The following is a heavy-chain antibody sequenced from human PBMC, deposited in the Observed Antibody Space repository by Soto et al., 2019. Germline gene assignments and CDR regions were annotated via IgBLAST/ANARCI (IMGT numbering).Heavy chain of an antibody. CDR2: IYYSGST. CDR1: GGSISSYY. V-gene: IGHV4-59*01. J-gene: IGHJ4*02. Sequence: SETLSLTCTVSGGSISSYYWSWILQPPWKGLEWIGYIYYSGSTNYNPSLKSRVTISVDTSKNQFSLKLSSVTAADTAVYYCARVGLHCTNGVCYTEYYYFDYWGQGTLVTVSS. CDR3: ARVGLHCTNGVCYTEYYYFDY. D-gene: IGHD2-8*01.